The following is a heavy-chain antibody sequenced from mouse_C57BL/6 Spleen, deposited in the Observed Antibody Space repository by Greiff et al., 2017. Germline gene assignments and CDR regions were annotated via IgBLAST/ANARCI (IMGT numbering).Heavy chain of an antibody. CDR3: ARDGSSLDY. J-gene: IGHJ2*01. CDR1: GYTFTSYW. D-gene: IGHD1-1*01. Sequence: VQLQQPGAELVRPGSSVKLSCKASGYTFTSYWMHWVKQRPIQGLEWIGNIYPSDSETHYNQKFKDKATLTVDKSSSTAYMQISSLTSEDAAVYYCARDGSSLDYWGQGTTLTVSS. V-gene: IGHV1-52*01. CDR2: IYPSDSET.